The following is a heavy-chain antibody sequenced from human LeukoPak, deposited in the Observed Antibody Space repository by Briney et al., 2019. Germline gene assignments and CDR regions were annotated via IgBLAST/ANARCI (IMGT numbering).Heavy chain of an antibody. Sequence: GRSLRLSCAASGFTFDDYAMHWVRQAPGKGLEWVSGISWNSGSIGYADSVKGRFTISRDSAKNSLYLQMNSLRAEDTALYYCAKAAPGAAVAGYFDYWGQGTLVTVSS. D-gene: IGHD6-19*01. J-gene: IGHJ4*02. CDR3: AKAAPGAAVAGYFDY. CDR2: ISWNSGSI. V-gene: IGHV3-9*01. CDR1: GFTFDDYA.